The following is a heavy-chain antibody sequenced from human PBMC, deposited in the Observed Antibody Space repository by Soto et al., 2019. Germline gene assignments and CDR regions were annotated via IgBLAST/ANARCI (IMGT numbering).Heavy chain of an antibody. CDR2: IIPIFGTA. V-gene: IGHV1-69*13. CDR3: ARKGSGNYGVGYYYYGMDV. D-gene: IGHD4-4*01. Sequence: GASVKVSCKASGGTFSSYAISWVRQAPGQGLEWMGGIIPIFGTANYAQKFQGRVTITADESTSTAYMELSSLRSEDTAVYYCARKGSGNYGVGYYYYGMDVWGQGTTVTVSS. CDR1: GGTFSSYA. J-gene: IGHJ6*02.